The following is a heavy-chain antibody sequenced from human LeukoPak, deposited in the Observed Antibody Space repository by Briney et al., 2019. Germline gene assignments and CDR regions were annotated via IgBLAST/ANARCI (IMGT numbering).Heavy chain of an antibody. D-gene: IGHD6-25*01. J-gene: IGHJ3*02. CDR1: GGSFSGYY. Sequence: SETLSLTCAVYGGSFSGYYWSWIRQPPGKGLEWIGEINHSGSTNYNPSLKSRVTISVDTSKNQFSLKLSSVTAADTAVYYCARADSSDDAFDIWGQGTVVTVSS. V-gene: IGHV4-34*01. CDR3: ARADSSDDAFDI. CDR2: INHSGST.